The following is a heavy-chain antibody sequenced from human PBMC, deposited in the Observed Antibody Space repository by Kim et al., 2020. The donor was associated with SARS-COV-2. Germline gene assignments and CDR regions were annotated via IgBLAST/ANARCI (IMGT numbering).Heavy chain of an antibody. J-gene: IGHJ6*02. D-gene: IGHD2-2*01. Sequence: FKGRVTMTRDTSPSTVYMELSSLRSEDTAVYYCARSYTISVVVPYYGMDVWGQGTTVTVSS. CDR3: ARSYTISVVVPYYGMDV. V-gene: IGHV1-46*01.